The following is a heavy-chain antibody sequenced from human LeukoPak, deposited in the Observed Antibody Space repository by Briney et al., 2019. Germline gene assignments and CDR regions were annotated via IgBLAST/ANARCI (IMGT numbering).Heavy chain of an antibody. D-gene: IGHD2-21*02. CDR2: INPSGGST. V-gene: IGHV1-46*01. Sequence: ASVKCSCKASGYTFTSYAMNWVREAPGQGLEWMGIINPSGGSTSYAQKFQGRVTMTRDTSTSTVYMELSSLRSEDTAVYYCAREDPYCGGDCYSPYYYYMDVWGKGTTVTISS. J-gene: IGHJ6*03. CDR3: AREDPYCGGDCYSPYYYYMDV. CDR1: GYTFTSYA.